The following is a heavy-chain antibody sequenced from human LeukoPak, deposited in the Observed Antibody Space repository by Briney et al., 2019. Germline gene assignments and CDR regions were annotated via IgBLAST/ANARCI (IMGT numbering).Heavy chain of an antibody. V-gene: IGHV4-31*03. D-gene: IGHD5-18*01. CDR3: ARTGYIYGSDAFDI. J-gene: IGHJ3*02. CDR1: GGSISSGRYY. Sequence: SETLSLTCTVSGGSISSGRYYWSWIRQHPGRGLEWIGYIYYTGNSYYNPSLKSRVIISLDTSKNQFSLRVNSVTAADTAVYYCARTGYIYGSDAFDIWGQGAMVTVSP. CDR2: IYYTGNS.